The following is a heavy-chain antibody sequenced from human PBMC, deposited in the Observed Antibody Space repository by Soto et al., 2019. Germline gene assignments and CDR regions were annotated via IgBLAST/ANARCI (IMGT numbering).Heavy chain of an antibody. V-gene: IGHV3-30*18. J-gene: IGHJ4*02. Sequence: LRLSCAASRFTFSSYGMHWVRQAPGKGLEWVAFISYDEINQYYADSVKGRFTISRDISKNTLYLHMNNLRPEDSAVYYCAKVGLMGAYRKSFFDYWGQGTLVTVSS. CDR2: ISYDEINQ. CDR3: AKVGLMGAYRKSFFDY. D-gene: IGHD1-26*01. CDR1: RFTFSSYG.